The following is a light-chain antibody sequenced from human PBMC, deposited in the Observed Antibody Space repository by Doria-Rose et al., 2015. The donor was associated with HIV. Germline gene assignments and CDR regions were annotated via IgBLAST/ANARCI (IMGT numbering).Light chain of an antibody. Sequence: TQSPESLGMSLGERATLNCKSNQSLLYTHKNYLAWYQQKPGQPPKLLIYWASTQQSGVPARFSGSGSGTDFTLTISSLEAEDVAVYYCQQYYDTPSFGPGTTVDIK. CDR2: WAS. CDR1: QSLLYTHKNY. V-gene: IGKV4-1*01. CDR3: QQYYDTPS. J-gene: IGKJ3*01.